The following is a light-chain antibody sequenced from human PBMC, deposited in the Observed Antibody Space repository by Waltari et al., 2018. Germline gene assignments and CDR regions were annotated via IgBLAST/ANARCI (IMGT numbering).Light chain of an antibody. CDR1: STDVGSYNL. CDR2: EAN. CDR3: CSYAGSIFV. Sequence: QSALTQPASVSGSPGQSITISCTGTSTDVGSYNLVSWYQQHPGKAPKLMIYEANKRPSGISNRLSGSKSGNTASLTISGLEAEDEAEYYCCSYAGSIFVFGTGTKVTVL. J-gene: IGLJ1*01. V-gene: IGLV2-23*01.